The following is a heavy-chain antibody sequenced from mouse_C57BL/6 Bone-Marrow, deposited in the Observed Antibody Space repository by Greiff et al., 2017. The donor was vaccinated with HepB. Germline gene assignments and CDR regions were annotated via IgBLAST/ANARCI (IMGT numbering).Heavy chain of an antibody. V-gene: IGHV14-4*01. Sequence: EVKLQESGAELVRPGASVKLSCTASGFNIKDDYMHWVKQRPEQGLEWIGWIDPENGDTEYASKFQGKATITADTSSNTAYLQLSSLTSEDTAVYYCTTSYYYGSSSYAMDYWGQGTSVTVSS. CDR1: GFNIKDDY. CDR2: IDPENGDT. D-gene: IGHD1-1*01. J-gene: IGHJ4*01. CDR3: TTSYYYGSSSYAMDY.